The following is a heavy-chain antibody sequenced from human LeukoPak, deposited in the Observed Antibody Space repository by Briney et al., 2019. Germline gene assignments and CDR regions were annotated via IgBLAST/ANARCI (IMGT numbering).Heavy chain of an antibody. Sequence: ETLSLTRTVSGGSISSYYWSWIRQPAGKGLEWIGRIYTSGSTNYNPSLKSRVTMSVDTSKNQFSLKLSSVTAADTAVYYCARGRRGRDYYYYYMDVWGKGTTVTISS. CDR2: IYTSGST. CDR1: GGSISSYY. D-gene: IGHD3/OR15-3a*01. CDR3: ARGRRGRDYYYYYMDV. V-gene: IGHV4-4*07. J-gene: IGHJ6*03.